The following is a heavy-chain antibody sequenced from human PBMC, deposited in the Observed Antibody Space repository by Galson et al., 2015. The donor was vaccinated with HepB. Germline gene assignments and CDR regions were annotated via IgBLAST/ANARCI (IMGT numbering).Heavy chain of an antibody. V-gene: IGHV3-15*01. CDR1: GFTSNNAW. CDR2: IRTKTDGGTT. J-gene: IGHJ3*02. Sequence: SLRLSCAASGFTSNNAWMNWVRQAPGRGLEWVGRIRTKTDGGTTDYTAPVKGRFTISRDDSKNTLYLQMTSLKTEDTAVYFCTAQKLGRGAFDIWGQGTMVTVSS. D-gene: IGHD7-27*01. CDR3: TAQKLGRGAFDI.